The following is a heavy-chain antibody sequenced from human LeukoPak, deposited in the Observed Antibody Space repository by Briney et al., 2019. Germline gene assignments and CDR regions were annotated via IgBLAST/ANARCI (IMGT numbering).Heavy chain of an antibody. CDR3: ARSSGTGTFSY. J-gene: IGHJ4*02. D-gene: IGHD6-25*01. CDR1: GDSISRSTYY. CDR2: VYYGRSP. Sequence: SETLPLTCAVSGDSISRSTYYWAWIRQPPGKGLEWIGSVYYGRSPYFNPSLESRATISVDTSKNHFPLKMSSVTAADTAVYYCARSSGTGTFSYWGQGTLVTVSS. V-gene: IGHV4-39*02.